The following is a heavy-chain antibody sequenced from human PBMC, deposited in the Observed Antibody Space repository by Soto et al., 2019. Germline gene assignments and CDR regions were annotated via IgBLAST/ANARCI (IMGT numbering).Heavy chain of an antibody. D-gene: IGHD3-3*01. CDR2: ISGSGGST. CDR3: AKFSGRDFWSGSPFDP. V-gene: IGHV3-23*01. CDR1: GFTFSSYA. J-gene: IGHJ5*02. Sequence: GGSLRLSCAASGFTFSSYAMSWVRQAPGKGLEWVSAISGSGGSTYYADSVKGRFTISRDNSKNTLYLQMNSLRAEDTAVYYCAKFSGRDFWSGSPFDPWGQGTLVTVSS.